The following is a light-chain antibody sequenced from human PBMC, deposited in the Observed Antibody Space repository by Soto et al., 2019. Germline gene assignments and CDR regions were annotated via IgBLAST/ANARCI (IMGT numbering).Light chain of an antibody. CDR3: QLNGSSPF. V-gene: IGKV3-20*01. Sequence: EIVLTQSPGSLSSSPGERATLSCRASQGVRSRYLAWHQKQPGQAHSLLIYGASSSATGTPDMFSGSGCGTVFTLNISRLEPEDVALYYCQLNGSSPFFGRGTKLEIK. J-gene: IGKJ2*01. CDR1: QGVRSRY. CDR2: GAS.